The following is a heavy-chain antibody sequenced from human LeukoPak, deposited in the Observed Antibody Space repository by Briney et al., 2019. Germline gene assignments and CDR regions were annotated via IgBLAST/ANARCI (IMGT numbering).Heavy chain of an antibody. J-gene: IGHJ4*02. Sequence: GGSLRLSCAASGFTFSSYAMHWVRQAPGKGLEYVSAISSNGGSTYYANSVKGRFTISRDNSKNTLYLQMGSLRAEDMDGLYFARGVRSPPPDYGGQGTLVTVSS. CDR2: ISSNGGST. V-gene: IGHV3-64*01. D-gene: IGHD1-1*01. CDR3: ARGVRSPPPDY. CDR1: GFTFSSYA.